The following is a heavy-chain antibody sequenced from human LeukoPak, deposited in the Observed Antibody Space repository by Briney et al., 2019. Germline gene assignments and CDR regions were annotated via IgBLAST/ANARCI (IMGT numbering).Heavy chain of an antibody. CDR2: IYYSGST. D-gene: IGHD6-19*01. CDR1: GGSISSYY. J-gene: IGHJ2*01. Sequence: SETLSLTCAVSGGSISSYYWSWIRQPPGKGLEWIGYIYYSGSTNYNPSLKSRVTISVDTSKNQFSLKLSSVTAADTAVYYCARPGIAVAGPDWYFDLWGRGTLVTVSS. V-gene: IGHV4-59*08. CDR3: ARPGIAVAGPDWYFDL.